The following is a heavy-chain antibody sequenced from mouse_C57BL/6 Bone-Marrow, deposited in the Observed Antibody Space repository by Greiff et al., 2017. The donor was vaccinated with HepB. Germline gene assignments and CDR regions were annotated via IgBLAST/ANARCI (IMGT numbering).Heavy chain of an antibody. CDR1: GYTFTSYW. CDR3: ARDSSGFAY. D-gene: IGHD3-2*02. CDR2: IDPSDSYT. J-gene: IGHJ3*01. V-gene: IGHV1-50*01. Sequence: QVQLQQPGAELVKPGASVKLSCKASGYTFTSYWMQWVKQRPGQGLEWIGEIDPSDSYTNYNQKFKGKATLTVDTSSSTAYMQLSSLTSEDSAVYYCARDSSGFAYWGQGTLVTVSA.